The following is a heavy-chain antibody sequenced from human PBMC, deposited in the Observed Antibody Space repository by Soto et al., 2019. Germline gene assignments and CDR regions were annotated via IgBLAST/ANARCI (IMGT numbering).Heavy chain of an antibody. CDR3: ARWSYLDY. D-gene: IGHD3-3*01. J-gene: IGHJ4*02. CDR2: IRGSDSKT. Sequence: HPAGSLRLSCAASRFCFGSYALIWVRQAPGKGLEWVPTIRGSDSKTSYADPVQGRFSISRDTSKSTLYLQMNSLRADDTAMYYCARWSYLDYWGQGTRVTVSS. V-gene: IGHV3-23*05. CDR1: RFCFGSYA.